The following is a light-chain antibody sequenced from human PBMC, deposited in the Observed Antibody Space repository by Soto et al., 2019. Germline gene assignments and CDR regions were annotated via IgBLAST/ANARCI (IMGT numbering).Light chain of an antibody. V-gene: IGLV1-44*01. J-gene: IGLJ2*01. CDR3: AAWDDRLNGVV. Sequence: QSVLTQPPSASGAPGRTVTISCSGSTSNLGGSAVNWYQQLPGTAPKLLIFSNIQRPSGIPDRFSGSKFGTSASLVISGLQSDDEADYYCAAWDDRLNGVVFGRGTKLTVL. CDR1: TSNLGGSA. CDR2: SNI.